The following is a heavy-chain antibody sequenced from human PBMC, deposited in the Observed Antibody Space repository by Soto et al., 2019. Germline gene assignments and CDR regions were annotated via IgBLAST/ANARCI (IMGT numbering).Heavy chain of an antibody. D-gene: IGHD3-10*01. Sequence: EVQLLESGGGLVQPGGSLRLSCAASGFTFSSYAMSWVRQAPGKGLEWVSAISGSGGSTYYADSVKGRFTISRDNSKNTLDLQMNSLRAEDKAVYYCAKEPQWIYGSGSYSDYLGQGTLVTVSS. CDR1: GFTFSSYA. CDR3: AKEPQWIYGSGSYSDY. J-gene: IGHJ4*02. V-gene: IGHV3-23*01. CDR2: ISGSGGST.